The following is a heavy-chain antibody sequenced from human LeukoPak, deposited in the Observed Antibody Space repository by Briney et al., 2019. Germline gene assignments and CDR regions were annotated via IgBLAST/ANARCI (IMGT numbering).Heavy chain of an antibody. V-gene: IGHV3-30*18. D-gene: IGHD4-17*01. J-gene: IGHJ4*02. CDR3: AKDEGPICLYGDCPFDY. CDR2: MSYDESKN. Sequence: GGSLRLSCATSGFTVSHYGIHWVRQAPGKGLEWVAAMSYDESKNKYLDSVEGRFTLSRDNSKNTVYLQMNSLRDEDTAVYYCAKDEGPICLYGDCPFDYWGQGNMVTVSS. CDR1: GFTVSHYG.